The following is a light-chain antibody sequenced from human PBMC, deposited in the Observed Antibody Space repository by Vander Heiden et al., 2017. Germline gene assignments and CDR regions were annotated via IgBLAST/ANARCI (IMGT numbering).Light chain of an antibody. Sequence: DIQMTQSPSSLSASVGDRVTITCRASQSINRYLNWFQHKPGKAPKLLIYGASNLQSGVPSRFSGSESGTEFTLSISSLQPEDFATYYCQQTNSIPLTFGGRTKVEI. CDR1: QSINRY. CDR2: GAS. V-gene: IGKV1-39*01. CDR3: QQTNSIPLT. J-gene: IGKJ4*01.